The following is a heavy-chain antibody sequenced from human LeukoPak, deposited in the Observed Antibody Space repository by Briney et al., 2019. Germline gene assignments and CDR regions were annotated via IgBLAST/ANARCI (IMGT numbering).Heavy chain of an antibody. Sequence: SETLSLTCSVSGGSISSYYWSWIRQPPGKGLEWIGYIYYSGSTYYNPSLKSRVTISVDTSKNQFSLNLNSVTAADTAVYYCARTMHYYDSSGPFDCWGQGTLVIVSS. CDR2: IYYSGST. CDR3: ARTMHYYDSSGPFDC. D-gene: IGHD3-22*01. CDR1: GGSISSYY. V-gene: IGHV4-59*12. J-gene: IGHJ4*02.